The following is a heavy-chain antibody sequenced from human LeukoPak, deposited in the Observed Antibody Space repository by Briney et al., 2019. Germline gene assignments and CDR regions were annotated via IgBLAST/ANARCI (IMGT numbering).Heavy chain of an antibody. Sequence: PSETLSLTCAVYCGSFGGYNWNWVRQFPGKGMEWIGEINHTGDTKYNPSLKSRLTMSVDTSKNQFSLKLKSVTAADTGVYYCARGSPKHDSWGQGTLVTVFS. V-gene: IGHV4-34*01. CDR1: CGSFGGYN. J-gene: IGHJ5*01. CDR3: ARGSPKHDS. CDR2: INHTGDT.